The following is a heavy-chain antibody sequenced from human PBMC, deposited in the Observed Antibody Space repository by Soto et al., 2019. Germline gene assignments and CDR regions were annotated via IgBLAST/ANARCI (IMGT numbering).Heavy chain of an antibody. CDR3: ARDRSSGWYAGAYYYYGMDV. CDR1: GFTFSSYS. Sequence: PGGSLRLSCAASGFTFSSYSMNWVRQAPGKGLEWVSYISSSSSTIYYADSVKGRFTISRDNAKNSLYLQMNSLRDEDTAVYYCARDRSSGWYAGAYYYYGMDVWGQGTTVTVSS. D-gene: IGHD6-19*01. J-gene: IGHJ6*02. CDR2: ISSSSSTI. V-gene: IGHV3-48*02.